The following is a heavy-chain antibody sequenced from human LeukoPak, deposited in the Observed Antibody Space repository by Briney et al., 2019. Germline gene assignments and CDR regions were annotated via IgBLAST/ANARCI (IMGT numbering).Heavy chain of an antibody. D-gene: IGHD1-26*01. CDR2: IYYSGST. CDR1: GGSISGYY. J-gene: IGHJ4*02. CDR3: GRGGGWDPTDY. Sequence: SETLSLTCTVSGGSISGYYWSWIRQPPGKGLELIECIYYSGSTNFNSSLKGRITISVDPSKNHFSLKLSSVTAADTAVYYCGRGGGWDPTDYWGQGTLVTVSS. V-gene: IGHV4-59*01.